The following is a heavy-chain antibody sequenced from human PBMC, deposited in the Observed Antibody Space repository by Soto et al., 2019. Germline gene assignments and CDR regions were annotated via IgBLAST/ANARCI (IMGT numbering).Heavy chain of an antibody. Sequence: QVQLQQWGAGLLKPSETLSLTCAVYGGSFSGDYWSWIRQPPGKGLAWIGEINHSGSTNYNTSLMSRVTISVDTSKNQFSVKLSSVTAADRAVYYCARGGWELGELSDSWGQGTLVSASS. V-gene: IGHV4-34*01. J-gene: IGHJ5*01. CDR1: GGSFSGDY. D-gene: IGHD1-26*01. CDR2: INHSGST. CDR3: ARGGWELGELSDS.